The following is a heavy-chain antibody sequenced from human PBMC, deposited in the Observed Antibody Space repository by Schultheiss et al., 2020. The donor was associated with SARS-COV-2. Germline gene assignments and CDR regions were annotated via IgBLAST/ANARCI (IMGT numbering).Heavy chain of an antibody. CDR3: ARDGRGGFGDY. Sequence: SETLSLTCTVSGGSISSYYWNWIRQPPGKGLEWIGFIYNSGSTNYNPSLKSRVTISVDTSKNQFSLKLSSVTAADTAVYYCARDGRGGFGDYWGQGTLVTVSS. D-gene: IGHD3-10*01. V-gene: IGHV4-59*12. J-gene: IGHJ4*02. CDR2: IYNSGST. CDR1: GGSISSYY.